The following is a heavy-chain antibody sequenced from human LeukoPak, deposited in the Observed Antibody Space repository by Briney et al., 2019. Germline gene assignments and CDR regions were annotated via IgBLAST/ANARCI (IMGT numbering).Heavy chain of an antibody. CDR3: XXXXXXXDRRRETAYYMDV. CDR1: GFSLSTSGVG. CDR2: ICLNVYN. Sequence: SGPTLVNPTRTLTLTCTFSGFSLSTSGVGVGWIRQPPGKALEWLALICLNVYNRYSPSLKSRHTTTKDPSTNQVVLTMTNMXXXXXXXXXXXXXXXXXDRRRETAYYMDVWGKGTTVTISS. D-gene: IGHD3-16*02. J-gene: IGHJ6*03. V-gene: IGHV2-5*01.